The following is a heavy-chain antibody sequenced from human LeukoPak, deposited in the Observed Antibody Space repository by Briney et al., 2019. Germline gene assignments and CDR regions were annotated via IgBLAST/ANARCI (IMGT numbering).Heavy chain of an antibody. CDR3: AREGYYGSGSYYNGYFDY. J-gene: IGHJ4*02. Sequence: GGSLRLSCAASGFTVSSNYMSWVRQAPGKGLEWVSVIYSGGSTYYADSVKGRFTISRDNSKNTLYLQMNSLRAEDTAVYYCAREGYYGSGSYYNGYFDYWGQGTLATVSS. CDR2: IYSGGST. CDR1: GFTVSSNY. D-gene: IGHD3-10*01. V-gene: IGHV3-53*01.